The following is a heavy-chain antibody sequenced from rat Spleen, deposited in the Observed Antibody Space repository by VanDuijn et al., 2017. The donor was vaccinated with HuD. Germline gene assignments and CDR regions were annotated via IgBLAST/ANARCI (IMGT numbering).Heavy chain of an antibody. V-gene: IGHV5-29*01. CDR3: ARHYGSYNNWFAY. Sequence: EVQLVKSDGGLVQPGRSLKLSCAASGFTFSDFDMAWVRQAPTKGLEWVASISYDGTATYYRDSVKGRFTFSRDNAKSTLYLQMDSLRSEDTASYYCARHYGSYNNWFAYWGEGTLVTVSS. J-gene: IGHJ3*01. D-gene: IGHD1-8*01. CDR1: GFTFSDFD. CDR2: ISYDGTAT.